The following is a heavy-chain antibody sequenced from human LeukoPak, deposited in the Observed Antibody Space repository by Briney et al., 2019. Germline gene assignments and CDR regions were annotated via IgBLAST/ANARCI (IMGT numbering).Heavy chain of an antibody. J-gene: IGHJ4*02. CDR1: GFTFDDYA. D-gene: IGHD3-9*01. Sequence: GGSLRLSCAASGFTFDDYAMHWVRQAPGKGLEWVSGISWNSGSIGYADSVKGRFTISRDNAKNSLYLQMNSLRAEDTALYYCAKDRTRYYDILTGPVNYWGQGTLVTVSS. CDR3: AKDRTRYYDILTGPVNY. V-gene: IGHV3-9*01. CDR2: ISWNSGSI.